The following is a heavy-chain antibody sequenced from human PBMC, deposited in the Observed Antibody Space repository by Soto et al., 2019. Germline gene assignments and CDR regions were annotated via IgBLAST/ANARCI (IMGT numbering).Heavy chain of an antibody. CDR3: ASYRTPAVVVPAAIDY. V-gene: IGHV3-30-3*01. CDR1: GFIFSSYG. J-gene: IGHJ4*02. Sequence: SLRLSCSVSGFIFSSYGFHWVRQTAGKGLEWVALISYDGVIQYYTDPVEGRFTISRDNSKNTLYLQMNSLRVEDTAVYYCASYRTPAVVVPAAIDYWGQGTRVTVSS. D-gene: IGHD2-2*01. CDR2: ISYDGVIQ.